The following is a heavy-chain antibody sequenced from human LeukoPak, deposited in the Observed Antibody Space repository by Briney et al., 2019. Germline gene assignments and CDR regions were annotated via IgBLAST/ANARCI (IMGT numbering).Heavy chain of an antibody. CDR1: GGSFSGYY. CDR3: AGSVAPFDY. J-gene: IGHJ4*02. V-gene: IGHV4-34*01. Sequence: SETLSLTCAVYGGSFSGYYWSWIRQPPGKGLEWIGEINHSGSTNYNPSLKSRVTISVDTSKNQFSPKLSSVTAADTAVYYCAGSVAPFDYWGQGTLVTVSS. CDR2: INHSGST. D-gene: IGHD6-19*01.